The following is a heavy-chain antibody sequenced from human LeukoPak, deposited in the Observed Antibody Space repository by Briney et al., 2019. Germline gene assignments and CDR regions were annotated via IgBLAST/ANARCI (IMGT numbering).Heavy chain of an antibody. CDR2: IYSSGSA. CDR3: AAREDVYNFGSWWYFDL. CDR1: GASISNSY. Sequence: SETLSLTCTVSGASISNSYWTWIRQPPGKGLEWIGYIYSSGSANYNPSLKSRATISVDTSKNHFSLKVISVTAADSAIHYCAAREDVYNFGSWWYFDLWSRGTLVTVSS. D-gene: IGHD5-24*01. V-gene: IGHV4-59*01. J-gene: IGHJ2*01.